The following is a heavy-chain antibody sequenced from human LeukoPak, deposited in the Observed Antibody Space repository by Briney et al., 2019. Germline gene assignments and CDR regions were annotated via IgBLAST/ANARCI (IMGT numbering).Heavy chain of an antibody. CDR1: QFTFNNNA. J-gene: IGHJ4*02. D-gene: IGHD3-10*01. CDR3: TRFRGSGSSTLYSFDY. V-gene: IGHV3-23*01. Sequence: GGSLRLSCAASQFTFNNNAMSWVRQAPGEGLEWVSGLSGDSSSIYYAASVKGRFTISIDNSKNMLYLQMNSLRAEDTAVYYCTRFRGSGSSTLYSFDYWGQGSLVTVAP. CDR2: LSGDSSSI.